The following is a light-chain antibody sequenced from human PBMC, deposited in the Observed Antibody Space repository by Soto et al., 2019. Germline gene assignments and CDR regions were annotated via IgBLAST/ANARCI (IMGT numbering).Light chain of an antibody. CDR2: GNN. V-gene: IGLV1-40*01. Sequence: QSMLTQPPSVSGAPGQRVTISCTGSSSNIGAGYDVHWYQQLPGTAPKLLISGNNNRPSGVPDRFSGSKSGTSASLAITGLQAEDEADYYCQSYDSSVSKVVFGGGTKVTVL. CDR3: QSYDSSVSKVV. CDR1: SSNIGAGYD. J-gene: IGLJ2*01.